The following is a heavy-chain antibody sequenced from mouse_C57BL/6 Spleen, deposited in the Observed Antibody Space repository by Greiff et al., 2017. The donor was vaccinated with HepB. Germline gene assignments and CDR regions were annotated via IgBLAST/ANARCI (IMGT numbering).Heavy chain of an antibody. CDR2: IYPGSGST. Sequence: QVQLQQPGAELVKPGASVKMSCKASGYTFTSYWITWVKQRPGQGLEWIGDIYPGSGSTNYNEKFKSKATLTVDTSSSTAYMQLSSLTSEDSAVYYCARWEDVGSSYAWFAYWGQGTLVTVSA. CDR3: ARWEDVGSSYAWFAY. D-gene: IGHD1-1*01. J-gene: IGHJ3*01. V-gene: IGHV1-55*01. CDR1: GYTFTSYW.